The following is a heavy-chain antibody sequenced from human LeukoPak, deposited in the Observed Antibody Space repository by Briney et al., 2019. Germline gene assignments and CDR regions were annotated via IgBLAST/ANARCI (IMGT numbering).Heavy chain of an antibody. D-gene: IGHD3-22*01. Sequence: SVKVSCKASGYTFTGYYMHWVRQAPGQGLEWMGGIITIFGTAKYAQKFQGRVTITADESTSTAYMELSSLRSEDTAVYYCAREGGDYYDSSGYYRGLLDYWGQGTLVTVSS. CDR1: GYTFTGYY. CDR2: IITIFGTA. CDR3: AREGGDYYDSSGYYRGLLDY. V-gene: IGHV1-69*13. J-gene: IGHJ4*02.